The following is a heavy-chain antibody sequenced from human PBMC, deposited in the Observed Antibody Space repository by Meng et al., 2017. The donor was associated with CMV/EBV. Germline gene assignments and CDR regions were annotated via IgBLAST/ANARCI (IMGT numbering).Heavy chain of an antibody. CDR1: GFTFSSYA. Sequence: SLMIPRAASGFTFSSYAMHWVRQAPGKGLEWVAVISYDGSNKYYADSVKGRFTISRDNSKNTLYLQMNSLRAEDTAVYYCARDKSRRDGYNYGYWGQGTLVTVSS. CDR3: ARDKSRRDGYNYGY. D-gene: IGHD5-24*01. V-gene: IGHV3-30*04. CDR2: ISYDGSNK. J-gene: IGHJ4*02.